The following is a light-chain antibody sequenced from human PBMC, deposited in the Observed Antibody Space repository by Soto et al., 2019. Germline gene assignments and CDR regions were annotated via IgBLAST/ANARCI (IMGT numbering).Light chain of an antibody. Sequence: EIVLTQSPGTLSLSPGERATLSCRASQSVSSNLAWYQQKPGQAPRLLIYGASTRATGIPARFSGSGSGTDFTLTISSLEPEDFAVYYCQQRSNWPPRWTFGQGTKVDIK. CDR1: QSVSSN. CDR3: QQRSNWPPRWT. CDR2: GAS. V-gene: IGKV3-11*01. J-gene: IGKJ1*01.